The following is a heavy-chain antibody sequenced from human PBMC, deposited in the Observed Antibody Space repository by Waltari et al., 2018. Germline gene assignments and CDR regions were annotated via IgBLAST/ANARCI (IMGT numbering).Heavy chain of an antibody. V-gene: IGHV1-2*02. CDR2: INPNSGDT. Sequence: QVQLVQSGAEVKKPGASMKVSCQASGYTFSAYYIHWMRQAPGQGLEWMGWINPNSGDTNYEQKCQGRVTMTSDTSMRTAYMELTRVTSDDTAIYFCAREGVDGAVVVSVAEYFQHWGQGTLVTVSS. CDR1: GYTFSAYY. CDR3: AREGVDGAVVVSVAEYFQH. D-gene: IGHD2-21*02. J-gene: IGHJ1*01.